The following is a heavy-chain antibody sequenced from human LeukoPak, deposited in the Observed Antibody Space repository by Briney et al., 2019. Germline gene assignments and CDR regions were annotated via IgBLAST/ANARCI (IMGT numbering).Heavy chain of an antibody. CDR1: GFTFSGSA. V-gene: IGHV3-73*01. CDR3: TRHPDSSGWSPGVDY. J-gene: IGHJ4*02. CDR2: IRGRTYSYAT. D-gene: IGHD6-19*01. Sequence: GGSLRLSCAASGFTFSGSAMHWVRQASGKGLEWVGRIRGRTYSYATAYAASVKGRFTISRDDSKKTAYLQMNSLNMEDTAVYYCTRHPDSSGWSPGVDYWGRGTLVTVSS.